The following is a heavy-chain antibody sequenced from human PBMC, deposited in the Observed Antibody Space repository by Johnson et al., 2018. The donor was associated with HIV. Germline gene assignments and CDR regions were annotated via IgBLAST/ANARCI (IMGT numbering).Heavy chain of an antibody. CDR2: IKQDGSEK. CDR1: GFTFSSYA. D-gene: IGHD2-21*01. CDR3: AKDVAFRDDAFDI. J-gene: IGHJ3*02. Sequence: VQLVESGGGVVQPGRSLRLSCAASGFTFSSYAMHWVRQAPGKGLEWVANIKQDGSEKYYVDSVKGRFTISRDNAKNTLYLQMNSLRAEDTAVYYCAKDVAFRDDAFDIWGQGTMVTVSS. V-gene: IGHV3-7*01.